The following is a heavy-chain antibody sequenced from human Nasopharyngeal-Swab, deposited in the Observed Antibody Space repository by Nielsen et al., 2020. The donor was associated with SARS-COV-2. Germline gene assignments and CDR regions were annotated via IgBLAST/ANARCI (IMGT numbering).Heavy chain of an antibody. D-gene: IGHD1-26*01. CDR1: GGSISSYY. J-gene: IGHJ4*02. CDR2: IYYSGST. Sequence: SETLSLTCTVSGGSISSYYWTWIRQSPGKGLEWIGYIYYSGSTDYNPSLKGRVTISVDTSKNQFSLKLNSVTAADTAVYYCARRETIVGSFAYWGQGTLVTVSS. V-gene: IGHV4-59*08. CDR3: ARRETIVGSFAY.